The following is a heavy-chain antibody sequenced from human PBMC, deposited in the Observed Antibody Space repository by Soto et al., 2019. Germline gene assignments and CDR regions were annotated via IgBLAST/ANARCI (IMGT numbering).Heavy chain of an antibody. CDR2: ISGSGADT. V-gene: IGHV3-23*01. CDR1: GFTFSNYG. Sequence: EVQLLESGGGLVQPGGSLRLSCAASGFTFSNYGMSWVRQAPGKGLEWVSAISGSGADTNYADSVKGRFTISRDNTKITLFLQMNSLRAEDTAVSYCAKGSPDGSGYHFFFDSWGQGTLVTVSS. D-gene: IGHD3-22*01. J-gene: IGHJ4*02. CDR3: AKGSPDGSGYHFFFDS.